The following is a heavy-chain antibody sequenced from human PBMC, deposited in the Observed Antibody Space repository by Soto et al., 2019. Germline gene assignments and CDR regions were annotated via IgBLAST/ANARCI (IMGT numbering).Heavy chain of an antibody. CDR1: GFTLSTYW. J-gene: IGHJ6*02. V-gene: IGHV3-74*01. CDR2: ISSDGTTT. Sequence: PGGSLRLSCEASGFTLSTYWMQWVRQAPGKGLVWVSFISSDGTTTYYADSVKGRFTVSRDNAKNTLPLQMNSLRADDTAVYYCVRYGRNYYGMDVWGQGTMVTVSS. CDR3: VRYGRNYYGMDV. D-gene: IGHD3-10*01.